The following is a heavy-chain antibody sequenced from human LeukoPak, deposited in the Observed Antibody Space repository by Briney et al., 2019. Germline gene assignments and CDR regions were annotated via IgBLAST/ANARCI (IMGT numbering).Heavy chain of an antibody. CDR1: GVSMSSYY. J-gene: IGHJ4*02. CDR3: VSLTRESPPRGNRDLWSGYSDY. D-gene: IGHD3-3*01. CDR2: IYYSGSAIYYNGDT. V-gene: IGHV4-59*01. Sequence: PSETLSLTCTVSGVSMSSYYWSWIRQPPGKGLEWIGYIYYSGSAIYYNGDTHYNPPLKSRVTISLDTSRNHFSLILSSVTAADTAIYYCVSLTRESPPRGNRDLWSGYSDYWGQGTLVTVSS.